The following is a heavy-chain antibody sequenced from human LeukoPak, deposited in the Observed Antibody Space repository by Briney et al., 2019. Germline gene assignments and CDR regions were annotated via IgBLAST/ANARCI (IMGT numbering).Heavy chain of an antibody. CDR1: GGSISSSSYY. Sequence: TSETLSLTCTVSGGSISSSSYYWGWIRQPRGKGLEWIGSIYYSGSTYYNPSLKSRVTISVDTSKNQFSLKLSSVTAADTAVYYCARVGYYYDSSGYYYRVFDYWGQGTLVTVSS. J-gene: IGHJ4*02. V-gene: IGHV4-39*07. D-gene: IGHD3-22*01. CDR2: IYYSGST. CDR3: ARVGYYYDSSGYYYRVFDY.